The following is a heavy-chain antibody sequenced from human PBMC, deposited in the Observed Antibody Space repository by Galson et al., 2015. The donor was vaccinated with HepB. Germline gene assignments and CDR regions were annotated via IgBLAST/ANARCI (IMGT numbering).Heavy chain of an antibody. CDR3: VKDGFDTSGHYGEETFDI. J-gene: IGHJ3*02. Sequence: SLRLSCAASGFTFSVYGMHWVRQAPGKGLDWVALISYDGSDKYYGDSVKGRFTISRDNSKNRLDLQMNSLRSEDTAVYYCVKDGFDTSGHYGEETFDIWGQGTMVTVSS. V-gene: IGHV3-30*18. CDR2: ISYDGSDK. CDR1: GFTFSVYG. D-gene: IGHD4-17*01.